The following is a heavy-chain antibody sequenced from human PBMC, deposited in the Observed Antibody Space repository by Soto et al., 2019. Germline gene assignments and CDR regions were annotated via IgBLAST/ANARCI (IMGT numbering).Heavy chain of an antibody. CDR2: ITASSAYI. CDR3: VKSGTARLLRHSWFDT. D-gene: IGHD2-21*01. V-gene: IGHV3-21*01. J-gene: IGHJ5*02. Sequence: EVQLVESGGGLGKPGGSLRLSCAASGFTFNTYDMNWVRQAPGKGLEWVSSITASSAYIYYADSVRGRFTISRDNAKNSLFLEMNSLRAEDTAVYDWVKSGTARLLRHSWFDTWGQGTRVSVSS. CDR1: GFTFNTYD.